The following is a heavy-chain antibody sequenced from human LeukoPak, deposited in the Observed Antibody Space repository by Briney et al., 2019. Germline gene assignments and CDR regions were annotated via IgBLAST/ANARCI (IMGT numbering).Heavy chain of an antibody. CDR2: ISSSSSYI. CDR1: GFTFSSYS. D-gene: IGHD3-22*01. CDR3: AGEYYDSSGSSYYMDV. J-gene: IGHJ6*03. Sequence: GGSLRLSCAASGFTFSSYSMNWVRQAPGKGLEWVSSISSSSSYIYYADSVKGRFTISRDNAKNSLYLQMNSLRAEDTAVYYCAGEYYDSSGSSYYMDVWGKGTTVTVSS. V-gene: IGHV3-21*01.